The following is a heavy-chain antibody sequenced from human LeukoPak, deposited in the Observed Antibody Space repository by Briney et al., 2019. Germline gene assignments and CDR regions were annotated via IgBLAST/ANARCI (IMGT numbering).Heavy chain of an antibody. D-gene: IGHD1-26*01. CDR2: ISWNSGSI. CDR1: GFTFDDYA. Sequence: GRSLRLSCAASGFTFDDYAMHWVRQAPEKGLEWVSGISWNSGSIGYADSVKGRFTISRDNAKNSLYLQMNSLRAEDTAVYYCARDQSGNYFYGMDVWGQGTTVTVSS. J-gene: IGHJ6*02. CDR3: ARDQSGNYFYGMDV. V-gene: IGHV3-9*01.